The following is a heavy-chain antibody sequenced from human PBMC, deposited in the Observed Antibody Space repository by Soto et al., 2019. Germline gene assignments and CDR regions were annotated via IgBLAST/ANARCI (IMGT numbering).Heavy chain of an antibody. CDR2: IIPIFGTA. CDR3: ARDRNYYGSGSPDNWFDP. J-gene: IGHJ5*02. Sequence: GASVKVSCKASGYTFTGYYMHWVRQAPGQGLEWMGWIIPIFGTANYAQKFQGRVTITADESTSTAYMELSSLRSEDTAVYYCARDRNYYGSGSPDNWFDPWGQGTLVTVSS. V-gene: IGHV1-69*13. D-gene: IGHD3-10*01. CDR1: GYTFTGYY.